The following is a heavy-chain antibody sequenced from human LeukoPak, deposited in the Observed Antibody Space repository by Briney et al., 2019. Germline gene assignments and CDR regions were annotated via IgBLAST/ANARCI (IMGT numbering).Heavy chain of an antibody. V-gene: IGHV3-9*01. Sequence: GRSLRLSCAASGFTFDDYAMHWVRQAPGKGLEWVSVISWNSGSIGYADSVKGRFTISRDNAKNSLYPQMNSLRAEDTALYYCAKDMPDIVVVPAAIHYYYYMDVWGKGTTVTVSS. CDR1: GFTFDDYA. CDR3: AKDMPDIVVVPAAIHYYYYMDV. D-gene: IGHD2-2*01. CDR2: ISWNSGSI. J-gene: IGHJ6*03.